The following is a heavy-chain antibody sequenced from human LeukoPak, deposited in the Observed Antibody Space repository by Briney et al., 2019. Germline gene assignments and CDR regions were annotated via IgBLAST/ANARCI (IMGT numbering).Heavy chain of an antibody. CDR1: GFTFTKFA. Sequence: GGSLRLSCAASGFTFTKFAMTWVRQAPGKGLEWVSGISGSGGTTYYADSVKGRFTISRDNSKNTVSLQMNSLTAEDTGIYYCANRVAQHDSWGQGTLVTVSS. J-gene: IGHJ5*02. CDR3: ANRVAQHDS. CDR2: ISGSGGTT. D-gene: IGHD3-3*01. V-gene: IGHV3-23*01.